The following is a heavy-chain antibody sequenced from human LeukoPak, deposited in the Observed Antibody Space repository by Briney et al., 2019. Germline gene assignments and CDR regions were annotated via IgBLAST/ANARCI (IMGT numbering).Heavy chain of an antibody. CDR3: ARLREAAFDI. V-gene: IGHV3-13*04. Sequence: GGSLRLSCAASGFTFSTYDFHWVRQPTGKGLEWVSAIGTAGDTYYPGSVRGRFTMSRENAKNSLYLQMNSLRAGDTAVYYCARLREAAFDIWGQGTMVTVSS. D-gene: IGHD1-26*01. J-gene: IGHJ3*02. CDR1: GFTFSTYD. CDR2: IGTAGDT.